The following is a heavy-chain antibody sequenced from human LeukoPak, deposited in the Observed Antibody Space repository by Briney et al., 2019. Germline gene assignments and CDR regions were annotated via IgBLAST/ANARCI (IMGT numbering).Heavy chain of an antibody. D-gene: IGHD5-12*01. CDR3: AKDIEYSGYDQGPSLFDY. Sequence: GASVKASCKASGYTFTSYAMNWVRQAPGQGLEWMGWINTNTGNPTYAQGFTGRFVFSLDTSVSTAYLQISSLKAEDTAVYYCAKDIEYSGYDQGPSLFDYWGQGTLVTVSS. V-gene: IGHV7-4-1*02. J-gene: IGHJ4*02. CDR1: GYTFTSYA. CDR2: INTNTGNP.